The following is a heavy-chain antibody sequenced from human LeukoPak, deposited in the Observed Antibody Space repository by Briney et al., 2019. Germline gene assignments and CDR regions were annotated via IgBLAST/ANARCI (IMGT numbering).Heavy chain of an antibody. CDR2: INHSGST. V-gene: IGHV4-34*01. CDR1: GGSFSGYY. Sequence: PSETLSLTCAVYGGSFSGYYWSWIRQPPGKGLEWIGEINHSGSTNYNPSLKSRVTISVDTSKNQFSLKLSSVTAADTAVYYCARGQGGLYCSSTSRRFDYWGQGTLVTVSS. J-gene: IGHJ4*02. D-gene: IGHD2-2*01. CDR3: ARGQGGLYCSSTSRRFDY.